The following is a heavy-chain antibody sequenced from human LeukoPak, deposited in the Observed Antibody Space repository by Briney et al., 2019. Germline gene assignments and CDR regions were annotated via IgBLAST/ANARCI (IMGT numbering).Heavy chain of an antibody. CDR2: IYYSGST. CDR3: ARGKIFGVVTEYAPYYYMDV. Sequence: SETLSLTCTVSGGPISSGGYYWSWIRQHPGKGLEWIGYIYYSGSTYYNPSLKSRVTISVDTSKNQFSLKLSSVTAADTAVYYCARGKIFGVVTEYAPYYYMDVWGKGTTVTVSS. CDR1: GGPISSGGYY. D-gene: IGHD3-3*01. J-gene: IGHJ6*03. V-gene: IGHV4-31*03.